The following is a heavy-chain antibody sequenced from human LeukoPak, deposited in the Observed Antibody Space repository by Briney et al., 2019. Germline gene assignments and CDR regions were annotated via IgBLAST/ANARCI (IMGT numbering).Heavy chain of an antibody. V-gene: IGHV4-59*12. CDR2: VYYIGKP. J-gene: IGHJ3*01. Sequence: SETLSLTCSVSGGSISDYFWGWIRQPPGKGLEWIGHVYYIGKPTCSPSLESRVSISVDTSKNQFSLELTSVTAADTAVYYCARRFRAAGDLHHDAYDVWGQGRVVTVSS. CDR1: GGSISDYF. CDR3: ARRFRAAGDLHHDAYDV. D-gene: IGHD3-16*01.